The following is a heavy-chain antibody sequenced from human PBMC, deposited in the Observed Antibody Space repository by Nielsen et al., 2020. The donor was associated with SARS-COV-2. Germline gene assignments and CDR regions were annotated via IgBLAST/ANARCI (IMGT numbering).Heavy chain of an antibody. Sequence: ASVKVSCKASGYTFTSFYLHWVRQAPGQGLEWMGWISGYNGNIKYAEKVQGRVTMTTDTSTNTAFMELRSLRYDDTAMYFCARSLYDYGDYAGVFWDYWGQGTLVTVSS. CDR1: GYTFTSFY. D-gene: IGHD4-17*01. J-gene: IGHJ4*02. CDR2: ISGYNGNI. CDR3: ARSLYDYGDYAGVFWDY. V-gene: IGHV1-18*04.